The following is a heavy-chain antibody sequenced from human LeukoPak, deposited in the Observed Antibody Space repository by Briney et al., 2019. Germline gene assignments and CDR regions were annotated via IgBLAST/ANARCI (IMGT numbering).Heavy chain of an antibody. CDR1: GGSISSGGYY. J-gene: IGHJ6*03. D-gene: IGHD2-8*01. V-gene: IGHV4-31*03. CDR2: IYYSGST. Sequence: PSETLSLTCTVSGGSISSGGYYWSWIRQHPGKGLEWIGYIYYSGSTYYNPSLKSRVTISVDTSKNQFSLKLSSVTAADTAVYYCAVCTDYYYYMDVWGKGTTVTVSS. CDR3: AVCTDYYYYMDV.